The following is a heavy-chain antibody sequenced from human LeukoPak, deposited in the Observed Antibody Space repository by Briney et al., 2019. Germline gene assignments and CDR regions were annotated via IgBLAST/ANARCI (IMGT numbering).Heavy chain of an antibody. CDR2: ISGSGGST. V-gene: IGHV3-23*01. D-gene: IGHD6-13*01. J-gene: IGHJ4*02. Sequence: AGGSLRLSCAASGFTFSSYAMSWVRQAPGKGLEWVSAISGSGGSTYYADSVKGRFTISRDNSKNTLYLQMNSLRAEDTAVYYCAKDIKRQQLVFDYWGQGTLVTVSS. CDR1: GFTFSSYA. CDR3: AKDIKRQQLVFDY.